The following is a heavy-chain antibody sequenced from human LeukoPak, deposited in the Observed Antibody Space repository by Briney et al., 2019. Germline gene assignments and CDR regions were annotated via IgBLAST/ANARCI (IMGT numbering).Heavy chain of an antibody. D-gene: IGHD1-14*01. Sequence: GESLKISCKGSGYSFTGYWIAWVRQMPGKGLEWMGIIYPGDSDTRYSPSFQGQVTISADKSISTAYLQWSSLRASDTAMYYCASRGATDWFDPWGQGTLVTVSS. CDR1: GYSFTGYW. J-gene: IGHJ5*02. CDR3: ASRGATDWFDP. V-gene: IGHV5-51*01. CDR2: IYPGDSDT.